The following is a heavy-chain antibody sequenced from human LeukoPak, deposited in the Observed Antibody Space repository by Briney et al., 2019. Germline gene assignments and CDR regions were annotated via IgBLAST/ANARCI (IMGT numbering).Heavy chain of an antibody. CDR2: INPSGGST. CDR3: ARGPNDILTGYSPFDY. J-gene: IGHJ4*02. CDR1: GYTFTSYY. V-gene: IGHV1-46*01. D-gene: IGHD3-9*01. Sequence: ASVKVSCKASGYTFTSYYMHWVRQAPGQGLEWMGIINPSGGSTSYAQKFQGRVTMTRDTSTSTVYMELSSLRSEDTAVYYRARGPNDILTGYSPFDYWGQGTLVTVSS.